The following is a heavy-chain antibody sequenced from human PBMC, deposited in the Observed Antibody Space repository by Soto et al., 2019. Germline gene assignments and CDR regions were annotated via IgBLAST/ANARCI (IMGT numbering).Heavy chain of an antibody. Sequence: PGGSLRLSCAASGFTFSSYAMNWVRQAPGKGLEWVSRISGSGGSTYYGDSVNGRFTISRDNSKNTLYLQMNSLRAEDTAIYYCICGRGSYFDYWGQGTLVTVSS. CDR3: ICGRGSYFDY. CDR1: GFTFSSYA. CDR2: ISGSGGST. D-gene: IGHD3-16*01. J-gene: IGHJ4*02. V-gene: IGHV3-23*01.